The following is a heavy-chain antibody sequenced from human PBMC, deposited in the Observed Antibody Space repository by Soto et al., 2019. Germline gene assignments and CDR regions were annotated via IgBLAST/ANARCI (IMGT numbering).Heavy chain of an antibody. V-gene: IGHV1-69*06. Sequence: WASVKVSCKVSGGTFSNFAITWLRQAPGQGPEWLGGIIPMFGSVAYARKFQDTVTITANTSTNTVHMEVASLKSGDTALYFCARVMIRDFVAAALGPLDLWGQGNLLTGS. CDR2: IIPMFGSV. J-gene: IGHJ5*02. D-gene: IGHD6-19*01. CDR1: GGTFSNFA. CDR3: ARVMIRDFVAAALGPLDL.